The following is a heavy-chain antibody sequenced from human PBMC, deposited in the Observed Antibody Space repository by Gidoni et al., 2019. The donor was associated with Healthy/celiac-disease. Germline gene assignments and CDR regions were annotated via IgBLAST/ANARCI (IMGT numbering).Heavy chain of an antibody. J-gene: IGHJ3*02. CDR2: IYPGDSDT. Sequence: QLVPSGAEVNKPGESLKISCKGSGYSFTSYWIAWVRQMPGKGLEWMGIIYPGDSDTRYSPSFQGQVTISADKSISTAYLQWSSLKASDTAMYYCARGRGNDFWSGLDAFDIWGQGTMVTVSS. CDR3: ARGRGNDFWSGLDAFDI. CDR1: GYSFTSYW. D-gene: IGHD3-3*01. V-gene: IGHV5-51*01.